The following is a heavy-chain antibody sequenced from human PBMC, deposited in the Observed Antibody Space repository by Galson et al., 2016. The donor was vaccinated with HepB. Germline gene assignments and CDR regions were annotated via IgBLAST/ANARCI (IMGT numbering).Heavy chain of an antibody. V-gene: IGHV3-33*01. CDR1: GFTFSSYG. CDR3: TRDFAALRYPWLAMDV. D-gene: IGHD1-14*01. J-gene: IGHJ6*02. Sequence: SLRLSCAASGFTFSSYGMHWVRQAPGKGLEWVAIIWFDGSNKYYADSVKGRFTISRDNSKNTLYLHMNSLRAEDTAVYYCTRDFAALRYPWLAMDVWGQGTTVTVSS. CDR2: IWFDGSNK.